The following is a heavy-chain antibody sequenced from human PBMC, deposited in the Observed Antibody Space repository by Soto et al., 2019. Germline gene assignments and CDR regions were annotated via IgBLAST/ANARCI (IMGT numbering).Heavy chain of an antibody. Sequence: SVKVSCKASGGTFRSYAISWVRQAPGQGLEWMGGIIPIFGTANYAQKFQGRVTITADESTSTAYMELSSLRSEDTAVYYCARVTGEVSNYYYYGMDVWGQGTTVTVSS. CDR1: GGTFRSYA. D-gene: IGHD4-17*01. J-gene: IGHJ6*02. CDR2: IIPIFGTA. CDR3: ARVTGEVSNYYYYGMDV. V-gene: IGHV1-69*13.